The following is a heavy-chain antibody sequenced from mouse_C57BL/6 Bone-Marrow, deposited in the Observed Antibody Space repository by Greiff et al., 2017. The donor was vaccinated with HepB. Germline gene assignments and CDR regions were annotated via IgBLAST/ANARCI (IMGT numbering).Heavy chain of an antibody. CDR1: GFTFSSYG. CDR3: ARHEGYDYDDWYFDV. D-gene: IGHD2-4*01. J-gene: IGHJ1*03. CDR2: ISSGGSYN. V-gene: IGHV5-6*01. Sequence: EVQRVESGGDLVKPGGSLKLSCAASGFTFSSYGMSWVRQTPDKRLEWVATISSGGSYNYYPDSVKGRFTISRDNAKNTLYLQMSSLKSEDTAMYYCARHEGYDYDDWYFDVWGTGTTVTVSS.